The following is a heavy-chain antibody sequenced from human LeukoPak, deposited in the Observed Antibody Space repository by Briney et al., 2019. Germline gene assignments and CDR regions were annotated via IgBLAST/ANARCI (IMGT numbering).Heavy chain of an antibody. CDR1: AFTFSSYA. Sequence: GGSLRLSCAASAFTFSSYAMTWVRQAPGKGLEWVSEITGSGGSTYYADSVKGRLTISRDNSRNTLYLQMNSLRAEDTAVYYCARELFDFDYWGQGTLVTVSS. CDR2: ITGSGGST. CDR3: ARELFDFDY. J-gene: IGHJ4*02. V-gene: IGHV3-23*01. D-gene: IGHD3-10*01.